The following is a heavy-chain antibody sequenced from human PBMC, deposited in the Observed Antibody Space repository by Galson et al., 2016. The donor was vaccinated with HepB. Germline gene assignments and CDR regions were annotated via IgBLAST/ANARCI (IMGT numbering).Heavy chain of an antibody. V-gene: IGHV3-73*01. J-gene: IGHJ4*02. D-gene: IGHD2-2*01. CDR1: GFDFSGSA. CDR3: TRMVRPPYCSSASCSDS. Sequence: SLRLSCAASGFDFSGSAVHWARQASGKGLEWVGLIRSKANSYATTYPASVRGRFTISRDDSKNTAYLQMSSLKTEDTAVYYCTRMVRPPYCSSASCSDSWGQGTLVTVSS. CDR2: IRSKANSYAT.